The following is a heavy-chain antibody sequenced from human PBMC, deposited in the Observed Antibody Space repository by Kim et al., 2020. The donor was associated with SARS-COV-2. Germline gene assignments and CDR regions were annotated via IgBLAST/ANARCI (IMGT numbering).Heavy chain of an antibody. J-gene: IGHJ6*02. V-gene: IGHV4-34*01. D-gene: IGHD6-19*01. CDR2: INHSGST. CDR1: GGSFSGYY. CDR3: ARVASSGFHNYYYGMDV. Sequence: SETLSLTCAVYGGSFSGYYWSWIRQPPGKGLEWIGEINHSGSTNYNPSLKSRVTISVDTSKNQFSLKLSSVTAADTAVYYCARVASSGFHNYYYGMDVWGQGTTVTVSS.